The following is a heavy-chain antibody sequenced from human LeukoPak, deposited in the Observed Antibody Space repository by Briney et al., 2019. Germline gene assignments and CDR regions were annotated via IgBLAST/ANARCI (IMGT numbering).Heavy chain of an antibody. D-gene: IGHD2-2*01. CDR3: AKQGCSSTSCYSESDYLDY. V-gene: IGHV3-9*01. CDR1: GFTFDDYA. Sequence: GRSLRLSCAASGFTFDDYAMHWVRQAPGKGLEWFSGICWNSGSIGYADSVKGRFTISRDNAKNSLYLQMNSLRAEDTALYYCAKQGCSSTSCYSESDYLDYWGQGTLVTVSS. J-gene: IGHJ4*02. CDR2: ICWNSGSI.